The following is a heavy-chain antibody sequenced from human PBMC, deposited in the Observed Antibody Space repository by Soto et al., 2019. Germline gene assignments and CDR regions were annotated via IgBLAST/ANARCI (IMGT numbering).Heavy chain of an antibody. V-gene: IGHV4-59*01. J-gene: IGHJ6*02. CDR2: IYYSGST. D-gene: IGHD2-8*02. Sequence: LSLTCTVSGGSINSYYWSWIRQPPGKGLEWIGYIYYSGSTNYNPSLKSRVTISVDTSKNQVSLKLSSVTAADTAVYYCARDLVGGDYYYYYGMDVWGQGTTVTVYS. CDR1: GGSINSYY. CDR3: ARDLVGGDYYYYYGMDV.